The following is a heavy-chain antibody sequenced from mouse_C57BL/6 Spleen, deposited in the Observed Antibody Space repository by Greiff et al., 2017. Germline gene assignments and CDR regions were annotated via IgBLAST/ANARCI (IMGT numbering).Heavy chain of an antibody. CDR3: ARDRAGSWFAY. CDR1: GFTFSSYT. D-gene: IGHD3-3*01. V-gene: IGHV5-9*01. Sequence: EVQRVESGGGLVKPGGSLKLSCAASGFTFSSYTMSWVRQTPEKRLEWVATISGGGGNTYYPDSVKGRFTFSRDNAKNTLYLHMSSLRSEDTALYYCARDRAGSWFAYWGQGTLVTVSA. CDR2: ISGGGGNT. J-gene: IGHJ3*01.